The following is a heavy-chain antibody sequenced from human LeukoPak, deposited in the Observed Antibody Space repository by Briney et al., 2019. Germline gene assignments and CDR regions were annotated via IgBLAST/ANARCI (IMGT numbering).Heavy chain of an antibody. J-gene: IGHJ4*02. CDR2: IYHSGST. CDR3: ATLTTVVTAYYFDY. Sequence: SETLSLTCTVSGGSISSYYWSWIRQPPGKGLEWIGYIYHSGSTDYNPSLKSRVTISVDTSKSQFSLKLTSVTAADTAVYYCATLTTVVTAYYFDYWGQGTLVTVSS. CDR1: GGSISSYY. D-gene: IGHD4-23*01. V-gene: IGHV4-4*09.